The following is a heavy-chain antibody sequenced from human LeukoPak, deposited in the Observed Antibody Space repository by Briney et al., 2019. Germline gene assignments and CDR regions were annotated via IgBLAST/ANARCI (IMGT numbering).Heavy chain of an antibody. CDR1: GFTFSSYA. V-gene: IGHV3-30-3*01. CDR3: ARASGSYLSYNWFDP. Sequence: GRSLRLPCAASGFTFSSYAMHWVRQAPGKGLEWVAVISYDGSNKYYADSVKGRFTISRDNSKNTLYLQMNSLRAEDTAVYYCARASGSYLSYNWFDPWGQGTLVTVSS. J-gene: IGHJ5*02. CDR2: ISYDGSNK. D-gene: IGHD1-26*01.